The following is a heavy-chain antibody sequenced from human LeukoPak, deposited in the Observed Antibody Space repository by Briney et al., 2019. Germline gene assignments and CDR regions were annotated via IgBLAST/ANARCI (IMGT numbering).Heavy chain of an antibody. Sequence: PSETLSLTCTVSGGSISSGSYYWSWIRQPAGKGLEWIGRIYTSGSTNYNPSLKSRVTISVDTSKNQFSLKLSSVTAADTAVYYCAREAAAYYFDSWGQGTLVTVSS. D-gene: IGHD6-13*01. J-gene: IGHJ4*02. CDR1: GGSISSGSYY. CDR3: AREAAAYYFDS. V-gene: IGHV4-61*02. CDR2: IYTSGST.